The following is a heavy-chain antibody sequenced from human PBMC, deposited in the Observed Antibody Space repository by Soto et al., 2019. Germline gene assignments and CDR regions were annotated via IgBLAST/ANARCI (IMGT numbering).Heavy chain of an antibody. CDR2: IIPILGIA. V-gene: IGHV1-69*08. D-gene: IGHD3-22*01. Sequence: QVQLVQSGAEVKKPGTSVKVSCKASGGTFSSYTISWVRQAPGQGLEWMGRIIPILGIANYAQKFQGRVTITADKSTSTAYMELSSLRSEDTAVYYCARDLGLDSSDVRGGWGQGTLVTVSS. CDR3: ARDLGLDSSDVRGG. J-gene: IGHJ4*02. CDR1: GGTFSSYT.